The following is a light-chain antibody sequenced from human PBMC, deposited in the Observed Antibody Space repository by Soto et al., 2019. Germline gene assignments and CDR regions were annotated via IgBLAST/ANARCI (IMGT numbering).Light chain of an antibody. CDR2: AAS. J-gene: IGKJ4*01. CDR3: QQYRNSPVT. Sequence: PGPLALSPGERATLSCRASQSVSTYLAWYQQKPGQPPRLLIYAASTRATGIPARFTGSESGTEFTLTITSLQSEDFAVYYCQQYRNSPVTFGGGTKVDI. V-gene: IGKV3-15*01. CDR1: QSVSTY.